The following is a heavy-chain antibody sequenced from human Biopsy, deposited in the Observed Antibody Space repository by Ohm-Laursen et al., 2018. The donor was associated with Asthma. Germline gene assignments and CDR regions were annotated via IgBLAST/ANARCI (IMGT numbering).Heavy chain of an antibody. D-gene: IGHD2-8*01. J-gene: IGHJ4*02. CDR3: ARARETTNYGDSDFDI. CDR2: INPSGAGT. V-gene: IGHV1-46*02. Sequence: SSVTVSCKASGFSFDNYFMHWVRQAPGQGLEWMGIINPSGAGTRYAEKFRGRLIVTRDASTRTAFTDLRSLRSDDTAIYFCARARETTNYGDSDFDIWGQGTLITVSS. CDR1: GFSFDNYF.